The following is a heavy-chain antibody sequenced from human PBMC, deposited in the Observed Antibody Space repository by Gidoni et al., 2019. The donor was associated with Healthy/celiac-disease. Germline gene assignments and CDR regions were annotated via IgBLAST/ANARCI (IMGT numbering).Heavy chain of an antibody. J-gene: IGHJ4*02. V-gene: IGHV1-46*01. CDR2: INPSGGST. CDR1: GYTFTSYY. D-gene: IGHD5-18*01. Sequence: QVQLVQSGAEVKKPGASVKVSCKASGYTFTSYYMHWVRQAPGQGLEWMGIINPSGGSTSYAQKFQGRVTMTRDTSTSTVYMELSSLRSEDTAVYYCARASPWIQLWPYYFDYWGQGTLVTVSS. CDR3: ARASPWIQLWPYYFDY.